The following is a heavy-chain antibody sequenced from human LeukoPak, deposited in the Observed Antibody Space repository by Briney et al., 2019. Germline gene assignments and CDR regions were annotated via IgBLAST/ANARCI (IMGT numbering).Heavy chain of an antibody. D-gene: IGHD7-27*01. CDR1: GASLTIYY. CDR3: ATGDHSFDN. CDR2: YASGTT. V-gene: IGHV4-4*07. J-gene: IGHJ4*02. Sequence: SETLSLTCSVSGASLTIYYWNWIRQPAGKGLEWIGRYASGTTTHNPSLKSQFSMSIDTSKNQISLKLTSVTAADTAVYYCATGDHSFDNWGQGALVTVTP.